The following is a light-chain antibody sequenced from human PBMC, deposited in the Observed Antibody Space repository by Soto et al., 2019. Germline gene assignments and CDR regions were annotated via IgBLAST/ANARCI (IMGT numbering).Light chain of an antibody. CDR1: SSDVGGYNY. J-gene: IGLJ3*02. CDR2: EVA. CDR3: SSFTMSSTWV. V-gene: IGLV2-14*01. Sequence: QSALTQPASVSGSPGQAITISCTGTSSDVGGYNYVSWYQQHPGKAPKLMIYEVANRPSGVSNRFSGSESGNTASLTISGLQAEDEADYYCSSFTMSSTWVFGGGTKLTVL.